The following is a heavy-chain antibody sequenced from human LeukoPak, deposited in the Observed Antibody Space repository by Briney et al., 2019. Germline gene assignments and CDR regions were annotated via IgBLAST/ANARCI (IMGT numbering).Heavy chain of an antibody. CDR3: ARLQTPYSSSWYGFDY. CDR2: IYPGDSGT. Sequence: GESLKISCKGSGYSFTSYWIGWVRQMPGKGLEWMGIIYPGDSGTRYSPSFQGQVTISADKSISTAYLQWSSLKASDTAMYYCARLQTPYSSSWYGFDYWGQGTLVTVSS. J-gene: IGHJ4*02. CDR1: GYSFTSYW. V-gene: IGHV5-51*01. D-gene: IGHD6-13*01.